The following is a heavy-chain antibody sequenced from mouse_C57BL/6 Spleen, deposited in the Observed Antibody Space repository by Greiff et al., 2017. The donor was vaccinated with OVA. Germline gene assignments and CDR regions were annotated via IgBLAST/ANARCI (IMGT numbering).Heavy chain of an antibody. V-gene: IGHV5-17*01. CDR3: ARGSDGYYWYFDV. Sequence: VQLKESGGGLVKPGGSLKLSCAASGFTFSDYGMHWVRQAPEKGLEWVAYISSGSSTIYYADTVKGRFTISRDNAKNTLFLQMTSLRSEDTAMYYCARGSDGYYWYFDVWGTGTTVTVSS. D-gene: IGHD2-3*01. CDR1: GFTFSDYG. J-gene: IGHJ1*03. CDR2: ISSGSSTI.